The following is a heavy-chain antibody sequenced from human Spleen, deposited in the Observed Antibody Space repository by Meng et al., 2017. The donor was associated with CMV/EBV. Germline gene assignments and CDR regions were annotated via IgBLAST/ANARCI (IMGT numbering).Heavy chain of an antibody. CDR2: IYPDDSDT. CDR1: GYSFAHYW. V-gene: IGHV5-51*01. Sequence: GGSLRLSCKGSGYSFAHYWIGWVRQMPGKGLEWMGIIYPDDSDTRYSSSFQGQVTISADKSTTTAYLEWRSLKASDTSMYYCARVSVGRNYDSWSGYYTHGDDQWGQGTLVTVSS. J-gene: IGHJ4*02. D-gene: IGHD3-3*01. CDR3: ARVSVGRNYDSWSGYYTHGDDQ.